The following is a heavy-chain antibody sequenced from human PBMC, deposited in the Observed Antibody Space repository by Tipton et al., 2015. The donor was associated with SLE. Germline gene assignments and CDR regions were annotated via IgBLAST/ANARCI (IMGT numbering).Heavy chain of an antibody. D-gene: IGHD6-13*01. Sequence: VQLVQSGAEVKKPGESLTISCKASGYNFPNYWIGWVRQMPGKGLEWMGISHPGDSDTRYSPSLQGQVTISADKSITTAFLQWSRLKASDSAMYYCAKGTAAGGFDYWGQGTLVTVPS. CDR3: AKGTAAGGFDY. V-gene: IGHV5-51*03. CDR1: GYNFPNYW. J-gene: IGHJ4*02. CDR2: SHPGDSDT.